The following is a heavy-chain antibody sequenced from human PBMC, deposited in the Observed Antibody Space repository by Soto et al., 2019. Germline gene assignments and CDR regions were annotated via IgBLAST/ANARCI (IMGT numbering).Heavy chain of an antibody. J-gene: IGHJ6*04. Sequence: LRLSCAASGFSFNYYWMTWVRQAPGKGLEWVANIKQDASEKNYVDSVKGRFTISRDNTKKTLYLQMNSLRAEDTAVFYCARARSPFGVVTHYGMDVWGKGTTVTVSS. CDR2: IKQDASEK. CDR1: GFSFNYYW. D-gene: IGHD3-3*01. CDR3: ARARSPFGVVTHYGMDV. V-gene: IGHV3-7*01.